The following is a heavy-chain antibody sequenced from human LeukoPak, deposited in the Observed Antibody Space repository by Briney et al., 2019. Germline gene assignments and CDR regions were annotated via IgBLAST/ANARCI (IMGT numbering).Heavy chain of an antibody. D-gene: IGHD3-9*01. CDR3: ARDSYDILTGYHGSFDY. J-gene: IGHJ4*02. CDR2: MNPNSGNT. V-gene: IGHV1-8*01. Sequence: ASVKVSCKASGYTFTSYDINWVRQATGQGLEWMGWMNPNSGNTGYAQKFQGRVTITADKSTSTAYMELSSLRSEDTAVYYCARDSYDILTGYHGSFDYWGQGTLVTVSS. CDR1: GYTFTSYD.